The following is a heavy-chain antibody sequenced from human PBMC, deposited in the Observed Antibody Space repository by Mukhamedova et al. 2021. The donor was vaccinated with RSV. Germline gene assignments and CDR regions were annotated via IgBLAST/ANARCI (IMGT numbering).Heavy chain of an antibody. CDR3: ARTNEDLDTAMAFDY. V-gene: IGHV2-26*01. J-gene: IGHJ4*02. Sequence: IRQPPGKALEWLAHIFSNDEKSYSTSLKSRLTISKDTSKSQVVLTMTNMDPVDTATYYCARTNEDLDTAMAFDYWGQGTLVTVS. CDR2: IFSNDEK. D-gene: IGHD5-18*01.